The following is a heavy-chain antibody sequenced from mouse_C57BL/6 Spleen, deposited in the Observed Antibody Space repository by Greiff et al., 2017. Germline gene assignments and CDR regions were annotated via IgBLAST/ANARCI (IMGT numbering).Heavy chain of an antibody. D-gene: IGHD2-5*01. CDR3: ARGEYYSNYIYAMDD. J-gene: IGHJ4*01. CDR2: LYPGSGNT. Sequence: QVQLQQSGPELVKPGASVKISCKASGYTFTDYYINWVKQRPGQGLEWIGWLYPGSGNTKYNEKFKGKATLTVDTSSSTAYMQLSSLTSEDSAVYFCARGEYYSNYIYAMDDWGQGTSVTVSS. V-gene: IGHV1-84*01. CDR1: GYTFTDYY.